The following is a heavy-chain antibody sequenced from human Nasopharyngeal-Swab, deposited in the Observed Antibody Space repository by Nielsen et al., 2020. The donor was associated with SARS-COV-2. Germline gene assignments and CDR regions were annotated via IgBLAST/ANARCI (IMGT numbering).Heavy chain of an antibody. CDR2: IYYSGST. Sequence: SETLSLTCTVSGGSISSGGYYWSWIRQHPGKGLEWIGYIYYSGSTNYNPSLKSRVTISVDTSKNQFSLKLSSVTAADTAVYYCARDRTYYYDSSGYDYYYGMDVWGQGTTVTVSS. J-gene: IGHJ6*02. CDR1: GGSISSGGYY. D-gene: IGHD3-22*01. V-gene: IGHV4-61*08. CDR3: ARDRTYYYDSSGYDYYYGMDV.